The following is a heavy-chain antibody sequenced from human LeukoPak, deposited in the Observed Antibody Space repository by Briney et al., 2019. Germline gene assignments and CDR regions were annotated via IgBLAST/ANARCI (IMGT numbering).Heavy chain of an antibody. CDR1: GGSISSGGYY. D-gene: IGHD3-22*01. Sequence: SETLSPTCTVSGGSISSGGYYWSWIRQHPGKGLEWIGYIYYSGSTYYNPSPKSRVTISVDTSKNQFSLKLSSVTAADTAVYYCARSQTRYYDSSGQHDYWGQGTLVTVSS. CDR2: IYYSGST. CDR3: ARSQTRYYDSSGQHDY. V-gene: IGHV4-31*03. J-gene: IGHJ4*02.